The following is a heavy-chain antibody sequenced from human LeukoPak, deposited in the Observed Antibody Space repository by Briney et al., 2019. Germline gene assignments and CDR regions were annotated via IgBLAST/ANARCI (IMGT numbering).Heavy chain of an antibody. CDR3: ARGSPSYYFDY. CDR2: IYPGDSDT. J-gene: IGHJ4*02. CDR1: GYSFTTYW. V-gene: IGHV5-51*01. Sequence: GESLKISCKGSGYSFTTYWTGWVRQMPGKGLEWMGIIYPGDSDTRYSPSFQGQVTISADKSISTAFLQWSSLKASDTAMYYCARGSPSYYFDYWGQGTLVTVSS. D-gene: IGHD2-15*01.